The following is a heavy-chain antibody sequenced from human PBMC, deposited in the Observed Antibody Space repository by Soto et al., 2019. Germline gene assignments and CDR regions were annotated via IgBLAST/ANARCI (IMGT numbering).Heavy chain of an antibody. V-gene: IGHV1-18*01. CDR1: GYTFTSYG. Sequence: ASVKVSCKASGYTFTSYGISWVRQAPGQGLEWMGWISAYNGNTNYAQRLQGRVTMTTDTSTSTAYMELRSLRSDDTAVYYCAREKARHYPDRSHCFDPWRQRTLVTVSS. CDR2: ISAYNGNT. D-gene: IGHD1-26*01. J-gene: IGHJ5*02. CDR3: AREKARHYPDRSHCFDP.